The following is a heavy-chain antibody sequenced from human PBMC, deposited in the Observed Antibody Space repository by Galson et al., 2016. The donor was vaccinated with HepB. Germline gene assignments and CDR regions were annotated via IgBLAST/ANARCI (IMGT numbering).Heavy chain of an antibody. CDR1: AYSFTSYW. CDR2: IYPGDSDT. V-gene: IGHV5-51*01. Sequence: QSGAEVKKPGESLRISCTGSAYSFTSYWIGWVRQMPGKGLEWMAMIYPGDSDTRYSPSFQGQVTISADKSISTAYLQWSSLKASDTAMYYCARRGIAVAGRGGIDYWGQGTLVTVSS. CDR3: ARRGIAVAGRGGIDY. J-gene: IGHJ4*02. D-gene: IGHD6-19*01.